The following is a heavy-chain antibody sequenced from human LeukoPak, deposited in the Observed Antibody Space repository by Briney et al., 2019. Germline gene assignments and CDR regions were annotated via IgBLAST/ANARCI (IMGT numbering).Heavy chain of an antibody. D-gene: IGHD3-10*01. CDR2: ISDSGGST. CDR3: AKRGVVIRVFLVGFHKEAYYFDS. J-gene: IGHJ4*02. Sequence: PGGSLRLSCAVSRITLGNYGMSWVRQPPGKGLEWVAGISDSGGSTNYADSVKGRFTISRDTPRNTLYLQMNSLRAEDTAVYFCAKRGVVIRVFLVGFHKEAYYFDSWGQGALVTVSS. CDR1: RITLGNYG. V-gene: IGHV3-23*01.